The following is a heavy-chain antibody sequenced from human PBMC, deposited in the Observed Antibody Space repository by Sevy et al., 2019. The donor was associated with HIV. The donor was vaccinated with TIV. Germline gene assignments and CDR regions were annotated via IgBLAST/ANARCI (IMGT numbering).Heavy chain of an antibody. D-gene: IGHD6-13*01. J-gene: IGHJ4*02. V-gene: IGHV3-72*01. CDR2: SRNRANDYTS. Sequence: GGSLRLSCAASGFILSDYYMDWVRRAPGKGLEWIGRSRNRANDYTSLYAASVRGRFIISRDDSRSSIYLQMLNLRVEDTAIYYCARRAAAGMHDFSDYWGRGTLVTVSS. CDR1: GFILSDYY. CDR3: ARRAAAGMHDFSDY.